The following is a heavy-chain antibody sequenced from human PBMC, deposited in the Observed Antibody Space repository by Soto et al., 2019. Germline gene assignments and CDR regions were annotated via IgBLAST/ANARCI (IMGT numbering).Heavy chain of an antibody. CDR1: GGSLSSYY. CDR2: IYTSGST. J-gene: IGHJ4*02. CDR3: ARGRGSYPYFFDS. D-gene: IGHD1-26*01. V-gene: IGHV4-4*07. Sequence: SETLSLTCSVSGGSLSSYYWSWIRQPAGKGLEWIGRIYTSGSTNYNPSLKSRVTMSVDTSKNQFSLRLTSVAAADTAVYCCARGRGSYPYFFDSWGQGTLVTVSS.